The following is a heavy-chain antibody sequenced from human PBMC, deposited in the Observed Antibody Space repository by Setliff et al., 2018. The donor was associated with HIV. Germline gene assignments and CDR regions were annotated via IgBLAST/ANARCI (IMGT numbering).Heavy chain of an antibody. D-gene: IGHD6-13*01. CDR3: ARHSSAAANDAFDI. Sequence: SETLSLTCAVYGGSFSGYYWGWIRQPPGKGLEWIGSIYHSGSTYYNPSLKSRVTISVDTSKNQFSLKLSSVTAADTAVYYCARHSSAAANDAFDIWGQGTMVTVSS. CDR2: IYHSGST. V-gene: IGHV4-38-2*01. CDR1: GGSFSGYY. J-gene: IGHJ3*02.